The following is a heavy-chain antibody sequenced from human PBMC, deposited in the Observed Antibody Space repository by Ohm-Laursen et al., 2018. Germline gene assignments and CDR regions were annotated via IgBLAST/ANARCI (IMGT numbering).Heavy chain of an antibody. V-gene: IGHV4-59*08. CDR3: ARVRAVAGYYGMDA. CDR1: GDSISSYY. Sequence: SDTLSLTCIVSGDSISSYYWSWIRLPPGKGLEWIGYIYYSGSTNYNPSLQSRVTMSVDTSKNQISLTLTSVAAADTAVYYCARVRAVAGYYGMDAWGQGTTATVSS. J-gene: IGHJ6*02. D-gene: IGHD6-19*01. CDR2: IYYSGST.